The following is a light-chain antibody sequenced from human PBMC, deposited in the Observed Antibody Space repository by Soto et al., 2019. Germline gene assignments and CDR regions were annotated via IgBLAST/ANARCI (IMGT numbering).Light chain of an antibody. Sequence: QSALTQPASVSGSPGQSVTISCTGSSTDVGGYNCVSWYQQHPGKAPKLMIYEDSNRSSGVFNRFAGSKSGYTASLTISVLQAEDEDDYYGRSYTSRSTVVFGGGTKLTDL. CDR1: STDVGGYNC. CDR2: EDS. J-gene: IGLJ2*01. V-gene: IGLV2-14*01. CDR3: RSYTSRSTVV.